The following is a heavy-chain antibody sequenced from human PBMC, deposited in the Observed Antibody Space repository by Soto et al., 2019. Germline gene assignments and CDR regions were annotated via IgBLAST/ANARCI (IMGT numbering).Heavy chain of an antibody. CDR1: GGTFSSYS. CDR3: ARDGGRHSGGIDY. CDR2: IIPIFGTA. Sequence: QVQLVQSGAEVKKPGSSVKVSCKASGGTFSSYSINWVRQAPGQGLEWMGAIIPIFGTANYAQKFQGRVAITADESTSTAYMELSSLRSEDMAVYYCARDGGRHSGGIDYWGQGTLVTVSS. V-gene: IGHV1-69*01. D-gene: IGHD1-26*01. J-gene: IGHJ4*02.